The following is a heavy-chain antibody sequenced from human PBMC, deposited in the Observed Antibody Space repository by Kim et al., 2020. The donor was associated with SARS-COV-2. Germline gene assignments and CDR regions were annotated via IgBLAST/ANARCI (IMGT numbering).Heavy chain of an antibody. CDR3: ARARYDSSGYYHHYWYFDL. CDR2: IGTAGDT. V-gene: IGHV3-13*01. D-gene: IGHD3-22*01. J-gene: IGHJ2*01. CDR1: GFTFSSYD. Sequence: GGSLRLSCAASGFTFSSYDMHWVRQATGKGLEWVSAIGTAGDTYYPGSVKGRFTISRENAKNSLYLQMNSLRAGDTAVYYCARARYDSSGYYHHYWYFDLWGRGTLVTVSS.